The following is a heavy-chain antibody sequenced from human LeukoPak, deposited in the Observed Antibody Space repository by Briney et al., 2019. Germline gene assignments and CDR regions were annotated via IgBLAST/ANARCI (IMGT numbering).Heavy chain of an antibody. V-gene: IGHV4-34*01. CDR3: ASETTYGSGGPYYFDY. J-gene: IGHJ4*02. CDR1: GGSFSGYY. Sequence: SETLSLTCAVYGGSFSGYYWSWIRQPPGKGLEWIGEINHSGSTNYNPSLKSRVTISVDTSKNQFSLKLGPVTAADTAVYYCASETTYGSGGPYYFDYWGQGTLVTVSS. D-gene: IGHD3-10*01. CDR2: INHSGST.